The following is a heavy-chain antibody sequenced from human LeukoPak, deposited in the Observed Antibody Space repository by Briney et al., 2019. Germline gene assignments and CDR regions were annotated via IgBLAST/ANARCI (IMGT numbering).Heavy chain of an antibody. CDR2: LYYTGST. CDR3: ARGSTENLSRFSSWFDP. J-gene: IGHJ5*02. V-gene: IGHV4-39*07. Sequence: SETLSLTCTVSGGSISSSYYWGWIRQPPGKGLEWIGRLYYTGSTYYNPSLKSRVTISVDTSKNQFSLKLSSVTAADTAVYYCARGSTENLSRFSSWFDPWGQGTLVTVSS. CDR1: GGSISSSYY. D-gene: IGHD3-3*01.